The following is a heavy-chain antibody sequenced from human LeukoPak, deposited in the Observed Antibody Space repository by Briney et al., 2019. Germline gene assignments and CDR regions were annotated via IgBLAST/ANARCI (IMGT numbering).Heavy chain of an antibody. CDR3: ARDHHMGARDNWFDP. Sequence: PGGSLRLSCAASGFTFSSYSMNWVRQAPGKGLEWVSYISSSSSTIYYADSVKGRFTISRDNAKNSLYLQMNSLRAEDTAVYYCARDHHMGARDNWFDPWGQGTLVTVSS. CDR2: ISSSSSTI. CDR1: GFTFSSYS. D-gene: IGHD1-26*01. V-gene: IGHV3-48*04. J-gene: IGHJ5*02.